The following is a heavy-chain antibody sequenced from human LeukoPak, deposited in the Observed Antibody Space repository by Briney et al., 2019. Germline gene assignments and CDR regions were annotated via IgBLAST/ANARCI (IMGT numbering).Heavy chain of an antibody. CDR1: GGSISSYY. J-gene: IGHJ6*03. D-gene: IGHD1-7*01. CDR3: ARVGLIKLDMDV. Sequence: NPSETLSLTCTVSGGSISSYYWSWIRQPPGKGLEWIGFIYYSGSTNYNPSLKSRVTISVDTSKNQFSLKLSSVTAADTAVYYCARVGLIKLDMDVWGKGTTVTVSS. CDR2: IYYSGST. V-gene: IGHV4-59*01.